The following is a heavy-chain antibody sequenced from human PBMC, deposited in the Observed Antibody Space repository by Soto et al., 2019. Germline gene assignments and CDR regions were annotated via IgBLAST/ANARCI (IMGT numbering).Heavy chain of an antibody. D-gene: IGHD2-21*01. J-gene: IGHJ4*02. CDR2: ISAYNGNT. V-gene: IGHV1-18*01. CDR3: ARDDPYCGGDCPRGFDY. CDR1: GYTFTSYG. Sequence: APVKVSCKASGYTFTSYGISWVRQAPGQGLEWMGWISAYNGNTNYAQKLQGRVTMTTDTSTSTAYMELRSLRSDDTAVYYCARDDPYCGGDCPRGFDYWGQGTLVTVSS.